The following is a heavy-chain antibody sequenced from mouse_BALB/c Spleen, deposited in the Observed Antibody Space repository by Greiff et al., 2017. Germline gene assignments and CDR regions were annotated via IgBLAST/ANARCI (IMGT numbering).Heavy chain of an antibody. J-gene: IGHJ4*01. Sequence: EVKLQESGPELVKPGASVKIPCKASGYTFTDYNMDWVKQSHGKSLEWIGDINPNNGGTIYNQKFKGKATLTVDKSSSTAYMELRSLTSEDTAVYYCARDYYAMDYWGQGTSVTVSS. CDR1: GYTFTDYN. V-gene: IGHV1-18*01. CDR2: INPNNGGT. CDR3: ARDYYAMDY.